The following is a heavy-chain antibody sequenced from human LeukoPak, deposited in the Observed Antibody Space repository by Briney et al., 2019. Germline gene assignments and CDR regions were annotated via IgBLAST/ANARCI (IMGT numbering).Heavy chain of an antibody. CDR2: INHSGNT. J-gene: IGHJ4*02. CDR1: GGSFSVYY. D-gene: IGHD2-2*01. Sequence: KPSETLSLTCAVYGGSFSVYYLSWIRQPPGKGLEWIGEINHSGNTNYSPSLKSRVTISVDTSKTQFSLKLTSVTAADTAVYYCARDQLGKNYWGQGTLVTVSS. V-gene: IGHV4-34*01. CDR3: ARDQLGKNY.